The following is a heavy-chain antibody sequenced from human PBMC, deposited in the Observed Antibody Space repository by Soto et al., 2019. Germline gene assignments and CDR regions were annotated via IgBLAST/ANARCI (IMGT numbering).Heavy chain of an antibody. Sequence: GESRKISCKGSGYSFTSYWISWVRQMPGKGLEWMGRIDPSDSYTNYSPSFQGHVTMSADKSINTAYLQWSSLKASDSAMYYCARHKAFYYDNSGAWGQGSLVTVSS. V-gene: IGHV5-10-1*01. J-gene: IGHJ5*02. D-gene: IGHD3-22*01. CDR3: ARHKAFYYDNSGA. CDR1: GYSFTSYW. CDR2: IDPSDSYT.